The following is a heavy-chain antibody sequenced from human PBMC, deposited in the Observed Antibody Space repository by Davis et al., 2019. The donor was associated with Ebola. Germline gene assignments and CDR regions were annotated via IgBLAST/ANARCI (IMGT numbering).Heavy chain of an antibody. Sequence: ESLKLSCKGSGYSFTSYWIGWVRQMPGKGLEWMGIIYPGDSDTRYSPSFQGQVTISADKSISTAYLQWSSLKASDTAMYYCARFRSRNYYYYGMDVWGQGTTVTVSS. CDR3: ARFRSRNYYYYGMDV. D-gene: IGHD1-14*01. V-gene: IGHV5-51*01. CDR2: IYPGDSDT. J-gene: IGHJ6*02. CDR1: GYSFTSYW.